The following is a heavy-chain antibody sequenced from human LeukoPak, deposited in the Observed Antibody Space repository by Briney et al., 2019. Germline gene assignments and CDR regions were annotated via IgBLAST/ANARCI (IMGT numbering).Heavy chain of an antibody. J-gene: IGHJ4*02. CDR2: INPNSGGT. CDR3: ARDLAAAGTGNSY. CDR1: GYTFTGYY. Sequence: GASVKVSCEASGYTFTGYYMHWVRQAPGQGLEWMGWINPNSGGTNYAQKFQGRVTMTRDTSISTAYMELSRLRSDDTAVYYCARDLAAAGTGNSYWGQGTLVTVSS. V-gene: IGHV1-2*02. D-gene: IGHD6-13*01.